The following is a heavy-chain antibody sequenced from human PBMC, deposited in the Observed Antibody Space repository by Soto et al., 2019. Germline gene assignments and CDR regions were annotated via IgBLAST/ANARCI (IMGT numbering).Heavy chain of an antibody. J-gene: IGHJ4*02. V-gene: IGHV4-30-4*01. CDR1: GDSISSDDYY. CDR2: IYYRVST. D-gene: IGHD6-6*01. Sequence: SETRSLTCTVSGDSISSDDYYWSWIRHPPGKGLEWVGYIYYRVSTYYNPSLKSRVTISVDTSKNQVSLKLNSVTAADTAVYYWVGGKKLVATLEYWGKETLLSTSS. CDR3: VGGKKLVATLEY.